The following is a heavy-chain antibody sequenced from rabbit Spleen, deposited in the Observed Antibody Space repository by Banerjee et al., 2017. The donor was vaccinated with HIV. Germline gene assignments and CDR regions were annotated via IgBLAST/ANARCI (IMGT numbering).Heavy chain of an antibody. D-gene: IGHD8-1*01. V-gene: IGHV1S40*01. CDR2: VYTGNGKT. CDR1: GFSFSTNYD. J-gene: IGHJ4*01. CDR3: ARDAGSGPYIDGYFDL. Sequence: QSLEESGGDLVKPGASLTLTCLASGFSFSTNYDICWVRQAPGKGLEWIACVYTGNGKTYYASWAKGRFTISKTLSTTVTLRMTSLTVADTATYFCARDAGSGPYIDGYFDLWGPGTLVTVS.